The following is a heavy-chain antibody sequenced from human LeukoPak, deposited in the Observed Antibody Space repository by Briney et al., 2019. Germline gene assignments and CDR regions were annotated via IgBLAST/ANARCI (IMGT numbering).Heavy chain of an antibody. CDR2: TYYRSKWSN. Sequence: TLSLSFTVSGYSVSNKGTAWDWLRQCPARGLEWLGRTYYRSKWSNDYAVSVKSRIPINPVTSKNQLSLQLRSVTPDDTAAYYCARQSLGYVDYWGQGSRVTVSS. CDR3: ARQSLGYVDY. J-gene: IGHJ4*02. V-gene: IGHV6-1*01. CDR1: GYSVSNKGTA. D-gene: IGHD2-15*01.